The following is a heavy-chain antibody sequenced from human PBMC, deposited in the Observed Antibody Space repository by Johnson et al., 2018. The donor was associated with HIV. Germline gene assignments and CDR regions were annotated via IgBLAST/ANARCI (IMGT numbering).Heavy chain of an antibody. CDR1: GFTFDDYG. J-gene: IGHJ3*02. D-gene: IGHD5-24*01. CDR2: VSWNNGSI. V-gene: IGHV3-9*01. CDR3: AKDVTIGSYNDAFDI. Sequence: VQLVESGGGVVRPGGSLRLSCAAAGFTFDDYGMSWVRQAPGKGLEWVSGVSWNNGSIGYADSVKGRFTISRDKAKNSLYLQMNSLRAEDTALYYCAKDVTIGSYNDAFDIWGQGTMVTVSS.